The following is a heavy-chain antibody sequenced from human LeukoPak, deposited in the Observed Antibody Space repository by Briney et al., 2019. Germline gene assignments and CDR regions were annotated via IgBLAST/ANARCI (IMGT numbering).Heavy chain of an antibody. CDR1: GYTFTGYY. CDR2: INPNSGGT. Sequence: ASVKVSFKASGYTFTGYYMHWVRQAPGQGLEWMGWINPNSGGTNYAQKFQGRVTMTRDTSISTAYMELSRLRSDDTAVYYCATVPDCSSTSCYSYYYYGMDVWGQGTTVTVSS. D-gene: IGHD2-2*01. CDR3: ATVPDCSSTSCYSYYYYGMDV. V-gene: IGHV1-2*02. J-gene: IGHJ6*02.